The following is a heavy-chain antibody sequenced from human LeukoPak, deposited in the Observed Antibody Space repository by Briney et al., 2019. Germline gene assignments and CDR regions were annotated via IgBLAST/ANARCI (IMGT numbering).Heavy chain of an antibody. Sequence: GGSLRLSCAASGFTFTNYWMHWVRQAPGKGLVWVSRVLSDGSRISYADSVKGRFTISRDNSKNTLYLQMNSLRAEDTAVYYCAKGSRRVYSGYGAYLNDYWGQGTLVTVSS. CDR1: GFTFTNYW. V-gene: IGHV3-74*01. J-gene: IGHJ4*02. D-gene: IGHD5-12*01. CDR2: VLSDGSRI. CDR3: AKGSRRVYSGYGAYLNDY.